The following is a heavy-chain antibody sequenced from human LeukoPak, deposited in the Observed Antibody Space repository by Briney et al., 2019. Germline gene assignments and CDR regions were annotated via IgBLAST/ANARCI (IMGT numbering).Heavy chain of an antibody. CDR2: ISGSGGST. D-gene: IGHD3-22*01. Sequence: GGSLRLSCAASGFTFSSYAMSWVRQAPGKGLEWVSAISGSGGSTYYADSVKGRFTISRDNSKNTLYLQMNSLRAEDTAVYYCAIPSYYDTAAFDYWGQGTLVTVPS. J-gene: IGHJ4*02. CDR3: AIPSYYDTAAFDY. V-gene: IGHV3-23*01. CDR1: GFTFSSYA.